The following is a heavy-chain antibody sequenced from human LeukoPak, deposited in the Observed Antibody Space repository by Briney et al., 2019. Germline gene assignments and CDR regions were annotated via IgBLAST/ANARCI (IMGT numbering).Heavy chain of an antibody. J-gene: IGHJ4*02. Sequence: GGSLRLSCAASGFTFSSYAMSWVRQAPGEGLEWVSAISSSGGSTYYAGSVKGRFTISRDNSKNTLYLQMNSLRAEDTAIYYCAKDHSGGGGYYFDYWGQGTLVTVSS. V-gene: IGHV3-23*01. D-gene: IGHD3-16*01. CDR1: GFTFSSYA. CDR3: AKDHSGGGGYYFDY. CDR2: ISSSGGST.